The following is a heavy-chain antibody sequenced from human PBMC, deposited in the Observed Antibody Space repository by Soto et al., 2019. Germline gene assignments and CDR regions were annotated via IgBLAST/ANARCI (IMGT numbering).Heavy chain of an antibody. J-gene: IGHJ4*02. V-gene: IGHV6-1*01. CDR1: GDSVSSNNVA. CDR3: ARQYYYGSGTYYNPYXDY. CDR2: TYYRSKWYN. D-gene: IGHD3-10*01. Sequence: SQTLSLTCDISGDSVSSNNVAWNWIRQFPSRGLEWLGRTYYRSKWYNDYAISVKSRIIVNPDTSKNRFSLQLNSVTTEDTAMYYCARQYYYGSGTYYNPYXDYWGQGTMVTVSS.